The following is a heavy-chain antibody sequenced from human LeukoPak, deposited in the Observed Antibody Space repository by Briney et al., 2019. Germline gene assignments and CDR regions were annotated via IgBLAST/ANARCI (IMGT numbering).Heavy chain of an antibody. Sequence: SETLSLTCTVSSGSITSYYWSWIRQPPGKGLEYIGHIYYTGTTDYNPSLKSRVTMSVDTSKNPFSLRLISVTASDTAVYFCAGAPNRHFFDYWGHGTLVAVSS. CDR2: IYYTGTT. CDR3: AGAPNRHFFDY. CDR1: SGSITSYY. V-gene: IGHV4-59*01. J-gene: IGHJ4*01.